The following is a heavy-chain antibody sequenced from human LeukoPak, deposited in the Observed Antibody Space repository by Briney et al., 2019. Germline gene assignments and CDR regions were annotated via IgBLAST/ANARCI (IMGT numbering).Heavy chain of an antibody. CDR1: EFSVSSNY. CDR3: ASDIPFDY. D-gene: IGHD2-2*02. V-gene: IGHV3-74*01. Sequence: GGSLRLSCAASEFSVSSNYMTWVRQAPGKGLVWVSRINGDGSSTSYADSVKGRFTISRDNAKNTLYLQMNSLRAEDTAVYYCASDIPFDYWGQGALVTVSS. CDR2: INGDGSST. J-gene: IGHJ4*02.